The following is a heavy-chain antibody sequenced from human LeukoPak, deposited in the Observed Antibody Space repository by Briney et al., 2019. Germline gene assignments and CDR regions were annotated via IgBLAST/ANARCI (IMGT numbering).Heavy chain of an antibody. D-gene: IGHD3-22*01. V-gene: IGHV3-23*01. CDR3: AKQPRNYYDSSGYYYFDY. CDR1: GFTFSSYA. Sequence: PGGSLRLSCAASGFTFSSYAMSWVRQAPGKGLEWVSAISGSGGSTYYADSVKGRFTISRDNSKYTLYLQMNSLRAEDTAVYYCAKQPRNYYDSSGYYYFDYWGQGTLVTVSS. J-gene: IGHJ4*02. CDR2: ISGSGGST.